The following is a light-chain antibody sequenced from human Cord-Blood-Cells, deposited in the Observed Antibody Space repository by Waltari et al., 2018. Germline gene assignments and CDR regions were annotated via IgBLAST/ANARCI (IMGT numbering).Light chain of an antibody. CDR1: QSLLHSNGYNY. Sequence: DIVMTQSPLSLPVTPGEPASISCRSSQSLLHSNGYNYLDWYLQKPGQSPQLLIYLGSNRASGVPDRFSGSGSGTDFTLKISRVEAEDVGFYYCMQALQTPRFGQGTRLEIK. J-gene: IGKJ5*01. CDR3: MQALQTPR. V-gene: IGKV2-28*01. CDR2: LGS.